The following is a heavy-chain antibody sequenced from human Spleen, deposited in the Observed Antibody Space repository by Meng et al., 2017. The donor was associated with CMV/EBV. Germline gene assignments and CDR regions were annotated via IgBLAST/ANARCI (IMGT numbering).Heavy chain of an antibody. CDR1: GFTFSDYY. D-gene: IGHD4-23*01. CDR3: ARVCEVLRWLDY. Sequence: QVRLGRAGGGLVKAGGLRRLSFAAYGFTFSDYYMSWIRQAPGKGLEWVSYISSSSSYTNYADSVKGRFTISRDNAKNTVYLQMNSLRVEDTAVYYCARVCEVLRWLDYWGQGTLVTVSS. V-gene: IGHV3-11*05. CDR2: ISSSSSYT. J-gene: IGHJ4*02.